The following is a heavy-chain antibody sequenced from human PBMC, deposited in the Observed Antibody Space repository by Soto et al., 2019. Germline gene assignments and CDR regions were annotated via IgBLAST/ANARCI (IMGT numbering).Heavy chain of an antibody. V-gene: IGHV3-15*01. CDR1: GFTFSSYA. J-gene: IGHJ6*02. CDR3: TTPLDSSGWRPYYYGMDV. CDR2: IKSKTDGGTT. D-gene: IGHD6-19*01. Sequence: PGGSLRLSCVASGFTFSSYAMTWVRQAPGKGLEWVGRIKSKTDGGTTDYAAPVKGRFTISRDDSKNTLYLQMNSLKTEDTAVYYCTTPLDSSGWRPYYYGMDVWGQGTTVTVSS.